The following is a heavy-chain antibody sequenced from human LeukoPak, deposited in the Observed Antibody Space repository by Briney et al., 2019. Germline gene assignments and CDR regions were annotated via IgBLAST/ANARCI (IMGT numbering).Heavy chain of an antibody. CDR3: ARAFKVSVGKLSYYYYGMDV. J-gene: IGHJ6*02. CDR1: GGSISSYY. CDR2: IYYSGST. Sequence: PSETLSLTCTVSGGSISSYYWSWIRQPPGKGLEWIGYIYYSGSTNYNPSLKSRVTISVDTSKNQFSLKLSSATAADTAVYYCARAFKVSVGKLSYYYYGMDVRGQGTTVTVSS. V-gene: IGHV4-59*01. D-gene: IGHD5/OR15-5a*01.